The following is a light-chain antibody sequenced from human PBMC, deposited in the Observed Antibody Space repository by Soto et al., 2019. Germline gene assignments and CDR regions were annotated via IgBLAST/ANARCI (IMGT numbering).Light chain of an antibody. CDR1: QSVSSN. J-gene: IGKJ4*01. CDR2: GAS. CDR3: QQYDNWPLT. Sequence: DIVMTQSPATLPLSPGERATLSCRASQSVSSNLAWYQQKPGQAPRFLSYGASTRATGIPARFSGSGSGTEFTLTISSLQSEDFAVYYCQQYDNWPLTFGGGTKVDIK. V-gene: IGKV3-15*01.